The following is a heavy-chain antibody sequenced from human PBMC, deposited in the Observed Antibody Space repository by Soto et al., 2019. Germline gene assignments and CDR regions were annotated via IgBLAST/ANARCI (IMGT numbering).Heavy chain of an antibody. CDR1: GGSISSGGYY. Sequence: PSETLSLTCTVSGGSISSGGYYWSWIRQHPGKGLEWIGYIYYSGRTYYNPSLKSRVTIPVDTSKNQFSLKLSSVTAADTAVYYCARRGNTGPYYYYYGMDVWGQGTTVTVSS. CDR2: IYYSGRT. CDR3: ARRGNTGPYYYYYGMDV. J-gene: IGHJ6*02. D-gene: IGHD3-10*01. V-gene: IGHV4-31*03.